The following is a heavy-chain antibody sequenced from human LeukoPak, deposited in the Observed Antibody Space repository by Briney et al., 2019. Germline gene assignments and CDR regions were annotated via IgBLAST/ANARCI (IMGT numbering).Heavy chain of an antibody. CDR2: IYYSGST. CDR1: GGSISSYY. J-gene: IGHJ4*02. Sequence: SETLSLTCTVSGGSISSYYWSWIRQPPGKGLEWIGYIYYSGSTNYNPSLKSRVTISVDTSKNQFSLKLSSVTAADTAVYYCASTALRWAYFDYWGQGTLVNVSS. D-gene: IGHD4-23*01. CDR3: ASTALRWAYFDY. V-gene: IGHV4-59*01.